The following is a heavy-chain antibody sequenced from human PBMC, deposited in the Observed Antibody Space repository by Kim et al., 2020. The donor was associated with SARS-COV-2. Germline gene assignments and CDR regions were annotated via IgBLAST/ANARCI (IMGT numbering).Heavy chain of an antibody. Sequence: GGSLRLSCAASGFTFRDYAMSWARQAPGKGLEWVSNISDSGYRTHYADSGKGRFTISRDNSKSTLCLQMNSLRVEDTAVYYCVAADYWGQRSLVSVSS. V-gene: IGHV3-23*01. CDR3: VAADY. CDR1: GFTFRDYA. J-gene: IGHJ4*02. CDR2: ISDSGYRT.